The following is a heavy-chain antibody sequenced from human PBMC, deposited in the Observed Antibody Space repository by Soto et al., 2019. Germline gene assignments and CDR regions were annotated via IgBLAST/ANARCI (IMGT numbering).Heavy chain of an antibody. CDR3: ARHRIEVVWRGFDF. CDR1: TDSSSSTNSY. CDR2: SSYNGGT. Sequence: SETLSLTCTASTDSSSSTNSYWGWIRQPPGKGLQWIGSSSYNGGTFYNPSLKGRVVISFDTSKKQSSLQVTSVTAADTAVYFCARHRIEVVWRGFDFWGQGSPVTVSS. J-gene: IGHJ4*02. D-gene: IGHD3-10*01. V-gene: IGHV4-39*01.